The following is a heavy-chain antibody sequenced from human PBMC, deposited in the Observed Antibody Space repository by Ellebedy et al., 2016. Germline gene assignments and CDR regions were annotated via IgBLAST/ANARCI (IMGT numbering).Heavy chain of an antibody. CDR3: TRDPHDYGDAHNWFDP. J-gene: IGHJ5*02. CDR1: GFTFSSYW. CDR2: IRSKAYGGTT. V-gene: IGHV3-49*04. Sequence: GGSLRLXXAASGFTFSSYWMSWVRQAPGKGLEWVGFIRSKAYGGTTEYAASVKGRFTISRDDSKSIDYLQMNSLKTEDTAVYYCTRDPHDYGDAHNWFDPWGQGTLVTVSS. D-gene: IGHD4-17*01.